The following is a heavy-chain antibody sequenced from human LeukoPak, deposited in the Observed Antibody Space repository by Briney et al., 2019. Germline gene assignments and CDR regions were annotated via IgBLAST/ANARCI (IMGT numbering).Heavy chain of an antibody. CDR3: ARDQLLCRYFDY. V-gene: IGHV1-2*02. D-gene: IGHD2-2*01. CDR1: GYTFTGYY. CDR2: INPNSGGT. J-gene: IGHJ4*02. Sequence: ASVKVSCKASGYTFTGYYMHWVRQAPGQGLEWMGWINPNSGGTNYAQKFQGRVTMTRDTSISTAYMELSRLRSDDTAVYYCARDQLLCRYFDYWGQGTLVTVSS.